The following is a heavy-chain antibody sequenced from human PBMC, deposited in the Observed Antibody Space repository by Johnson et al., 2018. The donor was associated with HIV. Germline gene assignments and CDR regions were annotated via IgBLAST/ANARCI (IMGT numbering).Heavy chain of an antibody. CDR1: GFTVSSNY. D-gene: IGHD1-26*01. CDR3: AKDQLVGATYAAFDI. CDR2: IYSGGST. V-gene: IGHV3-53*02. J-gene: IGHJ3*02. Sequence: VRLVETGGGLIQPGGSLRLSCAASGFTVSSNYMSWVRQAPGKGLEWVSVIYSGGSTYYADSVKGRFTISRDNSKNTLYLQMNSLRAEDTAVYYCAKDQLVGATYAAFDIWGQGTMVTVSS.